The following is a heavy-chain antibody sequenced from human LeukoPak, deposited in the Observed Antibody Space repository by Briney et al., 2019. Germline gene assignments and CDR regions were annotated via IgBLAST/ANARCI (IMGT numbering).Heavy chain of an antibody. CDR2: IWYDGSNK. J-gene: IGHJ5*02. CDR3: AKDSGGGYDFWSGYHNWFDP. Sequence: GRSLRLSCAASGFTFSSYGMHWVRQAPGKGLEWVAVIWYDGSNKYYADSVEGRFTISRDNSKNTLYLQMNSLRAEDTAVYYCAKDSGGGYDFWSGYHNWFDPWGQGTLVTVSS. CDR1: GFTFSSYG. D-gene: IGHD3-3*01. V-gene: IGHV3-33*06.